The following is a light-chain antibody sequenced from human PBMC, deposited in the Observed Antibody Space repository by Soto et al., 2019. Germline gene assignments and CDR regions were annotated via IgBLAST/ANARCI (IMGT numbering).Light chain of an antibody. CDR3: QQRSNWPPIT. Sequence: EFVLTQSPATLSLSPGERATLSCRASQSVSSYLAWYQQKPGQAPRLLIYDTSNRATGVPARFSGSGSGTDFTLTISSLEPEDFAVYYRQQRSNWPPITFGQGTRLEIK. CDR1: QSVSSY. CDR2: DTS. J-gene: IGKJ5*01. V-gene: IGKV3-11*01.